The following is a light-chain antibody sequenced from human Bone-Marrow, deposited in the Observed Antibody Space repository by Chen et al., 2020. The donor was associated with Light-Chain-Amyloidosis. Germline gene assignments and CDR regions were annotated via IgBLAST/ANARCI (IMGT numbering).Light chain of an antibody. CDR2: DAS. CDR3: QQYSKWPPRT. J-gene: IGKJ3*01. Sequence: EIVMTQSPATLSVSPGERVTLSCRASQSVSSRLAWYQQKPGQAPRLLIYDASTRATAIPDRFSGSGSGTEFTLTISGLQSEDFVVYYCQQYSKWPPRTFGPGTKVDI. CDR1: QSVSSR. V-gene: IGKV3-15*01.